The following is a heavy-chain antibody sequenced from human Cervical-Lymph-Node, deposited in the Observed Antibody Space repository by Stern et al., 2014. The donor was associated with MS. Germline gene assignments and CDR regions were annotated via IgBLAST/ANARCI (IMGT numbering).Heavy chain of an antibody. CDR1: GITFDDYA. CDR3: AKDFFLKFGESLPGAFDI. J-gene: IGHJ3*02. V-gene: IGHV3-9*01. CDR2: ITWNSGNI. Sequence: QLVDSGGGLVQPGRSLRLSCAASGITFDDYAMHWVRQAPGKGLEWVSGITWNSGNIAYADSVKGRFTISRDNAKNSLYLQMNSLRPEDTALYYCAKDFFLKFGESLPGAFDIWGQGTTVTVSS. D-gene: IGHD3-10*01.